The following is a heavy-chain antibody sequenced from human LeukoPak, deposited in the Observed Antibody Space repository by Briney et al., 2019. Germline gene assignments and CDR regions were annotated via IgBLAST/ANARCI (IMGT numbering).Heavy chain of an antibody. CDR3: ARSMDQPNWFDP. V-gene: IGHV5-51*01. J-gene: IGHJ5*02. CDR2: IYPGDSDT. CDR1: GYPFTTYW. Sequence: GESLKISCKGSGYPFTTYWIAWVRQMPGKGLEWMGIIYPGDSDTRYSPSFQGQVTISADKSISTAYLQWSSLKASDTAMYYCARSMDQPNWFDPWGQGTLVTVSS. D-gene: IGHD2-2*01.